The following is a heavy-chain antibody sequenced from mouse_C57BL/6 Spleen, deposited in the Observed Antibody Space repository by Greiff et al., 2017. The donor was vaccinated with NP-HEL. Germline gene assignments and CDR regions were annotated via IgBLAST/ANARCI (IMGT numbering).Heavy chain of an antibody. D-gene: IGHD5-1-1*01. J-gene: IGHJ4*01. CDR3: ARDTPDAMDY. Sequence: EVKLMESGGGLVKPGGSLKLSCAASGFTFSDYGMHWVRQAPEKGLEWVAYISSGSSTIYYADTVKGRFTISRDNAKNTLFLQMTSLRSEDTAMYYCARDTPDAMDYWGQGTSVTVSS. V-gene: IGHV5-17*01. CDR2: ISSGSSTI. CDR1: GFTFSDYG.